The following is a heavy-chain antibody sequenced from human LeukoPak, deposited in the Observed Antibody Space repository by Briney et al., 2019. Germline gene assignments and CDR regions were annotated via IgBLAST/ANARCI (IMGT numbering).Heavy chain of an antibody. CDR3: ASAPANYDYVWGSYREDYFDY. Sequence: VASVKVSCKASGYTFTGYYMHWVRQAPGQGLEWMGWINPNSGGTNYAQKFQGRVTMTRDTSISTAYMELSRLRSDDTAVYYCASAPANYDYVWGSYREDYFDYWGQGTLVTVSS. V-gene: IGHV1-2*02. CDR2: INPNSGGT. D-gene: IGHD3-16*02. CDR1: GYTFTGYY. J-gene: IGHJ4*02.